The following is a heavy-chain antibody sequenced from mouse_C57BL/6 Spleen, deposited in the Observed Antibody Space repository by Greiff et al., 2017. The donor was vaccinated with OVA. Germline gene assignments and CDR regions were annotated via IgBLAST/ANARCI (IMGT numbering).Heavy chain of an antibody. Sequence: EVNLVESEGGLVQPGSSMKLSCTASGFTFSDYYMAWVRQVPEKGLEWVANINYDGSSTYYLDSLKSRFIISRDNAKNILYLQMSSLKSEDTATYYCARDRLRGYFDVWGTGTTVTVSS. V-gene: IGHV5-16*01. CDR2: INYDGSST. J-gene: IGHJ1*03. CDR1: GFTFSDYY. CDR3: ARDRLRGYFDV.